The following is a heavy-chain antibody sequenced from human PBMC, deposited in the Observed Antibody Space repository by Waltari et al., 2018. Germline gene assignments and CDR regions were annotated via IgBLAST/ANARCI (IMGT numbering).Heavy chain of an antibody. CDR3: ARRTTTNYYYYGMDV. CDR1: GGTFSSYA. CDR2: IIPIFGTA. D-gene: IGHD1-1*01. V-gene: IGHV1-69*05. Sequence: QVQLVQSGAEVKKPGSSVKVSCKASGGTFSSYAISWVRQAPGQGLEWMGGIIPIFGTANYAQKFQGRVTITTDEATSTDYMELSSLRSEDTAVYYCARRTTTNYYYYGMDVWGQGTTVTVSS. J-gene: IGHJ6*02.